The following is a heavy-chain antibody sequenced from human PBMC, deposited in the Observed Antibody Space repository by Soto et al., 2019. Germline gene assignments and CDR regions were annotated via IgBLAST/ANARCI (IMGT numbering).Heavy chain of an antibody. V-gene: IGHV3-48*01. Sequence: PGGSLRLSCAASGFTFSSYSMNWVRQAPGKGLEWVSYISSSSSTIYYADSVKGRFTISRDNAKNSLYLQMNSLRAEDTAVYYCAVGIAVAGFWFFDLWGRGTLVTVSS. CDR2: ISSSSSTI. D-gene: IGHD6-19*01. J-gene: IGHJ2*01. CDR1: GFTFSSYS. CDR3: AVGIAVAGFWFFDL.